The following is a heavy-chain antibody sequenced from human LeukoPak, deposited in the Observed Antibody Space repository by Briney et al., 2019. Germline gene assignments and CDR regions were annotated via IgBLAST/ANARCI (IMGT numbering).Heavy chain of an antibody. Sequence: TSETLSLTCTVSGYFISSGYYWGWIRQPPGKGLQWIGSIHHSGSTYYNPSLKSRVTISVDTSKNQFSLKLSSVTAADTAVYYCARTSSSGLVGGYYFDYWGQGTLVTVSS. J-gene: IGHJ4*02. D-gene: IGHD6-19*01. V-gene: IGHV4-38-2*02. CDR3: ARTSSSGLVGGYYFDY. CDR2: IHHSGST. CDR1: GYFISSGYY.